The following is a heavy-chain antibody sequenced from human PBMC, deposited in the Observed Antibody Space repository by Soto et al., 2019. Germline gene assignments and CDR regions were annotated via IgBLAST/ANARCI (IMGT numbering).Heavy chain of an antibody. V-gene: IGHV1-2*02. D-gene: IGHD2-8*02. Sequence: HEHLVQSGAEVKRPGAPLKVSCRAPGSGFTGYYIHWVGRAPGQGLGWMGWINPDSGATNYAQNFQGRVTLTSDTSISTASMDLTSLTSDDTAVYYCARGDYGTGGYPFPYFDYWGQGTLVIVSS. CDR1: GSGFTGYY. CDR3: ARGDYGTGGYPFPYFDY. J-gene: IGHJ4*02. CDR2: INPDSGAT.